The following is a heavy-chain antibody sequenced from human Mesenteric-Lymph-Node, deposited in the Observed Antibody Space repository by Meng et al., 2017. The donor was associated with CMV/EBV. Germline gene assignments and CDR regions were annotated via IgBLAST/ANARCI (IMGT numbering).Heavy chain of an antibody. CDR1: GGSFSGYY. D-gene: IGHD3-9*01. V-gene: IGHV4-34*01. CDR3: ARGSSYDILTGYFDY. CDR2: INHSGST. Sequence: GQLHQRDAGLLKPPETLSVTCAVDGGSFSGYYRNWIRQSPEKGLEWIGEINHSGSTTYNPSFTSRIIISVDTSTNQISLNMSSVTAADTAVYYCARGSSYDILTGYFDYWGQGALVTVSS. J-gene: IGHJ4*02.